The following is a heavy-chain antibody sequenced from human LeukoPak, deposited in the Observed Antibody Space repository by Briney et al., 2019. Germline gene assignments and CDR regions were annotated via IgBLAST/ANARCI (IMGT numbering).Heavy chain of an antibody. CDR2: INTDGSST. Sequence: GGSLRLSCAASGFTFSSFRMHWVRQAPGEGLVWVSRINTDGSSTTYADSVKGRFTISRDNAKNTLYLQMNSLRAEDTAVYYCARDREFCISTSCYKPLDYWGQGTLVTVSS. CDR1: GFTFSSFR. D-gene: IGHD2-2*02. V-gene: IGHV3-74*01. J-gene: IGHJ4*02. CDR3: ARDREFCISTSCYKPLDY.